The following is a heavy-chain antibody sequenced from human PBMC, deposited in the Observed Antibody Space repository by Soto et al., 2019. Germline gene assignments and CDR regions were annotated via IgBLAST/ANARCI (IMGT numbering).Heavy chain of an antibody. CDR2: IYPGDSDT. V-gene: IGHV5-51*01. J-gene: IGHJ6*02. CDR3: ARSTGRGGAAYYYYYGMDV. Sequence: RGESLKISCKGSGYSFTSYWIGWVRQMPGKGLEWMGIIYPGDSDTRYGPSFQGQVTISADKSISTAYLQWSSLKASDTAMYYCARSTGRGGAAYYYYYGMDVWGQGTTVTVSS. D-gene: IGHD2-8*02. CDR1: GYSFTSYW.